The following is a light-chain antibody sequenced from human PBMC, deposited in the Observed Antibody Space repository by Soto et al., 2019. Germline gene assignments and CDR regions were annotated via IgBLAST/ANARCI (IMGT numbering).Light chain of an antibody. Sequence: QSALTQPASVSGSPGQSIAISCTGTSSDVGGYNYVSWYQQHPGNTTNLMIYDVSNRPSGVSNRFSGSKSGNTASMTISGLQAEDEADYYCSSYTSSSTGVFGGGTKLTVL. V-gene: IGLV2-14*01. CDR1: SSDVGGYNY. J-gene: IGLJ3*02. CDR2: DVS. CDR3: SSYTSSSTGV.